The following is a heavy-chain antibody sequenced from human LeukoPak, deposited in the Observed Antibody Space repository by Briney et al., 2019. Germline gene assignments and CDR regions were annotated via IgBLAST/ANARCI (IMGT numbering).Heavy chain of an antibody. D-gene: IGHD6-19*01. J-gene: IGHJ2*01. CDR1: GFMFSSYT. V-gene: IGHV3-21*01. CDR3: ARDSRGGTGWYGYFDL. CDR2: ISPSSFSI. Sequence: PGESLRLACAASGFMFSSYTINWVRQAPGKGLEWVSSISPSSFSIYYADSVKGRFTISRDDAKNSLYLQMNSLRAEDMAIYYCARDSRGGTGWYGYFDLWGRGTMVTVSS.